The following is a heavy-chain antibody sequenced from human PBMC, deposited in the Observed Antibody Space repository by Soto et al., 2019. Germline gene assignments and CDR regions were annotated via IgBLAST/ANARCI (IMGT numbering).Heavy chain of an antibody. CDR1: GFTFSNYA. CDR2: ISGSGGST. D-gene: IGHD6-13*01. CDR3: AKSSSSWYAHNFDY. Sequence: GGSLRLSCAASGFTFSNYAMSWVRQAPGKALEWVSGISGSGGSTYYADSVKGRFTISRDNSKNTLYLQVNSLRAEDTAVYYCAKSSSSWYAHNFDYWGQGTLVTVSS. J-gene: IGHJ4*02. V-gene: IGHV3-23*01.